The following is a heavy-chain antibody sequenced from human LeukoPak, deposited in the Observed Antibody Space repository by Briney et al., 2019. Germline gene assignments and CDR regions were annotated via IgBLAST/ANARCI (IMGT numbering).Heavy chain of an antibody. Sequence: GGSLRLSCAASGFTFSSYSMNWVRQAPGKGLEWVSSISSSSSYIYYADSVKGRFTISRDNAKNSLYLQMNSLRAEDTAVYYCASGVAQTQWELHTAYWGQGTLVTVSS. CDR2: ISSSSSYI. CDR3: ASGVAQTQWELHTAY. J-gene: IGHJ4*02. CDR1: GFTFSSYS. D-gene: IGHD1-26*01. V-gene: IGHV3-21*01.